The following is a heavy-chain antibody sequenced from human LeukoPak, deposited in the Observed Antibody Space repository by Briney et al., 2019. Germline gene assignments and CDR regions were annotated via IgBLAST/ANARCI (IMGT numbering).Heavy chain of an antibody. Sequence: PGGSLRLSCAASGFTFSDYYMSWIRQAPGKGLEWVSYISSSGSTIYYADSVKGRFTISRDNAKNSLYLQMNSLRAEDTAVYYCARTSMILVVPYFDYWGQGILVTVSS. CDR2: ISSSGSTI. CDR3: ARTSMILVVPYFDY. CDR1: GFTFSDYY. V-gene: IGHV3-11*01. J-gene: IGHJ4*02. D-gene: IGHD3-22*01.